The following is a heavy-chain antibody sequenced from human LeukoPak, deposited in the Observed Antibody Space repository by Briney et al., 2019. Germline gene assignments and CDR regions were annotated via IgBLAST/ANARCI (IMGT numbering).Heavy chain of an antibody. J-gene: IGHJ4*02. CDR2: IRSKANSYAT. D-gene: IGHD1-1*01. V-gene: IGHV3-73*01. CDR1: GFTFSGSA. Sequence: GGSLRLSCAASGFTFSGSAMHWVRQASEKGLEWVGRIRSKANSYATAYAASVKGRFTISRDDSKNTAYLQMNSLKTEDTAVYYCTRLVGNGNYLDYWGQGTLVTVSS. CDR3: TRLVGNGNYLDY.